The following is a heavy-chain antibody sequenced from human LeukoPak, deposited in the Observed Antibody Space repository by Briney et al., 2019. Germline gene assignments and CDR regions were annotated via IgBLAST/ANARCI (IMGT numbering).Heavy chain of an antibody. J-gene: IGHJ4*02. CDR1: GFTFSDHY. CDR2: ISGGEGTI. Sequence: KPGGSLRLSCAVSGFTFSDHYMSWIRQAPGKGLEWVSYISGGEGTIAYADSVKGRFTISRDNAKNSLYLQMNSLRAADTAVYFCARGHWDLHQWGQGTLVTVSS. CDR3: ARGHWDLHQ. V-gene: IGHV3-11*01. D-gene: IGHD1-26*01.